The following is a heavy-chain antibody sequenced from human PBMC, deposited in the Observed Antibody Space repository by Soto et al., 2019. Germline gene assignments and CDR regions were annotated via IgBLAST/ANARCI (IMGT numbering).Heavy chain of an antibody. V-gene: IGHV3-23*01. J-gene: IGHJ4*02. CDR1: GFTLSRSA. D-gene: IGHD6-19*01. Sequence: GGSLRLSGAGSGFTLSRSAMSWVRQAPGKGLEWVSGISGGGDVTYYADSVKGRFTISRDISKNTADLHMDGLRVEDTAVYYCAKGRGQWLDTFDYWGQGALVTVSS. CDR3: AKGRGQWLDTFDY. CDR2: ISGGGDVT.